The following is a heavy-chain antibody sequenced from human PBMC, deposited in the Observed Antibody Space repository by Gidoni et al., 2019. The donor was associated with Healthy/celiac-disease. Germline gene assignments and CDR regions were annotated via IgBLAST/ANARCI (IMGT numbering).Heavy chain of an antibody. CDR3: ARDSSGHPPGDY. CDR2: ISDYNGNT. D-gene: IGHD3-22*01. CDR1: GYTFTSYG. J-gene: IGHJ4*02. Sequence: QVQLVQSGAEVKKPGASVKVSCKASGYTFTSYGISWVRQAPGQGLEWMGWISDYNGNTNYAQRLQGRVTMTTATSTSTAYMGPRSWRPDDTAVYYCARDSSGHPPGDYWGQATLVTVSS. V-gene: IGHV1-18*01.